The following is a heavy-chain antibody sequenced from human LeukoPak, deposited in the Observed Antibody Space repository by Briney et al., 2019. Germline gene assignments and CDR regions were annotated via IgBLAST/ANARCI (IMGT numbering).Heavy chain of an antibody. CDR1: GYTFTSYG. V-gene: IGHV1-18*01. Sequence: GASVKVSCKASGYTFTSYGISWVRQAPGQGLEWMGWISAYNGNTNYAQKLQGRVTMTTDTSTSTAYMELRSLRSDDTAVYYCARDSSRVEGGVAPKAFDIWGQGTMVTVSS. D-gene: IGHD2-2*01. CDR3: ARDSSRVEGGVAPKAFDI. CDR2: ISAYNGNT. J-gene: IGHJ3*02.